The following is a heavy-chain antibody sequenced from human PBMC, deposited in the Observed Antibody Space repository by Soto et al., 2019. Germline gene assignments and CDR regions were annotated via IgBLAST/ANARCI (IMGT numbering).Heavy chain of an antibody. CDR3: AKDRGNGYQPDYFDH. V-gene: IGHV3-30*18. CDR1: GFTFSSYG. D-gene: IGHD5-18*01. J-gene: IGHJ4*02. Sequence: QVQLVESGGGVVQPGRSLRLSCAASGFTFSSYGMHWVRQAPGKGLEWVAVISYDGSNKYYADSVKGRFTISRDNSKNTLYLQMNSLRAEDTAVYYSAKDRGNGYQPDYFDHWGQGTLVTVSS. CDR2: ISYDGSNK.